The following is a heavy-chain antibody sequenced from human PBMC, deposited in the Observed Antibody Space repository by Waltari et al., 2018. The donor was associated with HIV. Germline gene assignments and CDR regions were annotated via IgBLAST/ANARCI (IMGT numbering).Heavy chain of an antibody. CDR3: TTRIVGPTFDY. Sequence: EVQLVVSGGGWVKPGGSLRLSCAASGFTFNNARMSWVRQTPGKGLEWVGRIKSKTDGGTTNYAAPVNGRFTISRDDSKNTLYLQMNSLRTEDTAVYYCTTRIVGPTFDYWGQGTLVTVSS. J-gene: IGHJ4*02. D-gene: IGHD1-26*01. V-gene: IGHV3-15*01. CDR1: GFTFNNAR. CDR2: IKSKTDGGTT.